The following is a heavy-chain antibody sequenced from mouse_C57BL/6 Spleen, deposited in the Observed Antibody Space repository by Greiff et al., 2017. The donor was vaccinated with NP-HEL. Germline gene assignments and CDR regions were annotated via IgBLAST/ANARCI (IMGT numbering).Heavy chain of an antibody. Sequence: EVQRVESGGGLVQPGESLKLSCESNEYEFPSHDMSWVRKTPEKRLELVAAINSDGGSTYYPDTMERRFIISRDNTKKTLYLQMSRLRSEDTALYYCARQGSIVTTPYWYFDVWGTGTTVTVSS. CDR1: EYEFPSHD. V-gene: IGHV5-2*01. CDR3: ARQGSIVTTPYWYFDV. J-gene: IGHJ1*03. CDR2: INSDGGST. D-gene: IGHD2-5*01.